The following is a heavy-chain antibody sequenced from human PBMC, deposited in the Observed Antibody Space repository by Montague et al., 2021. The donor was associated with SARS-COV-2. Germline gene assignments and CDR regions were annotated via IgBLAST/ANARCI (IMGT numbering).Heavy chain of an antibody. J-gene: IGHJ4*02. V-gene: IGHV4-59*01. CDR2: VYYTGST. CDR1: GGSIAGYY. D-gene: IGHD1-1*01. CDR3: ARAQNTCFIANCVNYFDS. Sequence: SETLSLTCGVAGGSIAGYYWSWIRQPPGKGLEWIGYVYYTGSTKYNPSLKTRVTLSLDTPKNHYSLKLASVTAADTAVYYCARAQNTCFIANCVNYFDSLGLGALVTVSS.